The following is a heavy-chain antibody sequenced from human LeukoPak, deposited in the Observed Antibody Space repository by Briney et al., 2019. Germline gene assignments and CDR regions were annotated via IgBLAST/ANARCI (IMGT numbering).Heavy chain of an antibody. CDR2: IYYSGST. Sequence: PSETLSLTCTVSGGSISSYYWSWIRQPPGKGLEWIGYIYYSGSTNYNPSLKSRVTISVDTSKNQFSLKLSSVTAADTAVYYCARGAYSSSGFDYWGQGTLVTVSS. CDR1: GGSISSYY. J-gene: IGHJ4*02. D-gene: IGHD6-6*01. V-gene: IGHV4-59*01. CDR3: ARGAYSSSGFDY.